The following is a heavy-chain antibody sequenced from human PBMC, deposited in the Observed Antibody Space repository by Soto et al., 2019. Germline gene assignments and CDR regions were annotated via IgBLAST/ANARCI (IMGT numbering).Heavy chain of an antibody. V-gene: IGHV3-13*01. D-gene: IGHD3-9*01. CDR3: ARGGVRYFDWLLPNWFDP. CDR2: IGTAGDT. Sequence: EVQLVESGGGLVQPGGSLRLSCAASGFTFSSYDMHWVRQATGKGLEWVSAIGTAGDTYYPGSVKGRFTISRENAKNSLYLQMNSLRAGDTAVYYCARGGVRYFDWLLPNWFDPWGQGTLVTVSS. J-gene: IGHJ5*02. CDR1: GFTFSSYD.